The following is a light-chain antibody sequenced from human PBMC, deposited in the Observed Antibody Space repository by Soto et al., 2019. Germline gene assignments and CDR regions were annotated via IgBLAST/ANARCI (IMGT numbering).Light chain of an antibody. Sequence: EILMTQSPASLSVSPGDGATLSCRASQTVASNLAWYQQKPGQGPRLLIHGASTRAAGVPARFSGSGSGTAFTLTISSRQSEDFAVYYCQQYHNWPPQYTFGQGTKLQIK. V-gene: IGKV3-15*01. J-gene: IGKJ2*01. CDR2: GAS. CDR3: QQYHNWPPQYT. CDR1: QTVASN.